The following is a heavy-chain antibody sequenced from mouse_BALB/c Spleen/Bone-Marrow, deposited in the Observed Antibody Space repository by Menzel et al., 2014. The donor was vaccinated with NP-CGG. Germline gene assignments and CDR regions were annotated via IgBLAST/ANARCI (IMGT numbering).Heavy chain of an antibody. CDR1: GYTFSDYN. J-gene: IGHJ3*01. CDR2: IYPYNGGT. D-gene: IGHD2-3*01. CDR3: ARGWLLSWFAY. V-gene: IGHV1S29*02. Sequence: DVQLQESGPELVKPGASAKISCKASGYTFSDYNMHWVKQSHGKSLEWIGNIYPYNGGTGYNQKFKRKATLTVDNSSSTAYMELRSLTSEDSAVYHRARGWLLSWFAYWGQGTLVAVSA.